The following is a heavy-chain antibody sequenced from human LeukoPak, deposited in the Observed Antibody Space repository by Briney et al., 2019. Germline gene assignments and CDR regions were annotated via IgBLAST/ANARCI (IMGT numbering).Heavy chain of an antibody. D-gene: IGHD6-19*01. CDR1: GFTFSSYS. J-gene: IGHJ4*02. CDR2: ISSSSSCI. Sequence: GGSLRLSCAASGFTFSSYSMNWVRQAPGKGLEWVSSISSSSSCIYYADSVKGRFTISRDNAKNSLYLQMNSLRAEDTAVYYCARADKVGYSSGWYADWGQGTLVTVSS. CDR3: ARADKVGYSSGWYAD. V-gene: IGHV3-21*01.